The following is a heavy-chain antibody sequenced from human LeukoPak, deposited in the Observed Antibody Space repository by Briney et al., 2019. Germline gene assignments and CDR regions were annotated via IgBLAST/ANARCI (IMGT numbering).Heavy chain of an antibody. V-gene: IGHV4-39*07. Sequence: KASETLSLTCTVSGGSISSSSYYWGWIRQPPGKGLEWIGSIYYSGSTYYNPSLKSRVTISVDTSKNQFSLKLSSVTAADTAVYYCARDYYGSGSYAAFDIWGQGTMVTVSS. J-gene: IGHJ3*02. D-gene: IGHD3-10*01. CDR2: IYYSGST. CDR1: GGSISSSSYY. CDR3: ARDYYGSGSYAAFDI.